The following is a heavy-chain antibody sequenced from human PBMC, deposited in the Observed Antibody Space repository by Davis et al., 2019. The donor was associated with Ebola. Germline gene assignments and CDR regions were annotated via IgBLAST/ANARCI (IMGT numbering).Heavy chain of an antibody. D-gene: IGHD3-3*01. CDR1: GGATSPSSYY. V-gene: IGHV4-39*01. J-gene: IGHJ5*02. Sequence: MPSETLSLTCTVSGGATSPSSYYCGWSRQPPGKGLEWIGSIDYSGITYYNPSLKSRVTISVDTSKNQFSLKLSSVTAADTAVYYCARHPYDFWSGYWGVNWFDPWGQGTLVTVSS. CDR3: ARHPYDFWSGYWGVNWFDP. CDR2: IDYSGIT.